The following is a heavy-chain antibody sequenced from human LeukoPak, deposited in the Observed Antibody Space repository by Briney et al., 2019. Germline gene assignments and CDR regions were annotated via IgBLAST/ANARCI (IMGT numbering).Heavy chain of an antibody. CDR1: GINFRSSG. Sequence: GGSLRLSCAASGINFRSSGMHWVRQAPGKGLEWVTLIQNDGSDKYYAASVKGRFTISRDNSKNTVYLHMASLRADDTALYYCAREGGRAVPGRFDQWGQGTLVTVSS. CDR2: IQNDGSDK. D-gene: IGHD6-13*01. V-gene: IGHV3-30*02. CDR3: AREGGRAVPGRFDQ. J-gene: IGHJ4*02.